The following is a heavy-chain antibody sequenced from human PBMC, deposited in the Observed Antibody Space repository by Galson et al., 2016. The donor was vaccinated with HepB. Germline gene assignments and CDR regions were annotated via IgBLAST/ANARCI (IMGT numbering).Heavy chain of an antibody. CDR3: ARAGLGTKASFDY. J-gene: IGHJ4*02. CDR2: IFHAGAT. Sequence: ETLSLTCDVSGMSISNYNWWSWVRQPPGQGLEWIGEIFHAGATNYNPSLKSRVIIFVGMSTDLLSLKLTSLTAADTGVYYCARAGLGTKASFDYWGQGILVAVSS. D-gene: IGHD1-7*01. CDR1: GMSISNYNW. V-gene: IGHV4-4*02.